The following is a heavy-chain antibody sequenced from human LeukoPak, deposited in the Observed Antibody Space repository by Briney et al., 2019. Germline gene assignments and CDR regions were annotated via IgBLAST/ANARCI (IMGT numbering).Heavy chain of an antibody. CDR2: ISSSSSTI. J-gene: IGHJ4*02. D-gene: IGHD2-2*01. V-gene: IGHV3-48*01. CDR3: ARPAAPGV. Sequence: PGGSLRLSCAASGFTFSSYSMNWVRQAPGKGLEWVSYISSSSSTIYYADSVKGRFTISRDNAKNSLYLQMNSLRAEDTAVYYCARPAAPGVWGQGTLVTVSS. CDR1: GFTFSSYS.